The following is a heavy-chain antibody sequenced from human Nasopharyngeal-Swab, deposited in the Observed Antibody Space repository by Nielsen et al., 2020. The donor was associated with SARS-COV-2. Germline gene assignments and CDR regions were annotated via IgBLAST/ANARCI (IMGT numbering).Heavy chain of an antibody. V-gene: IGHV3-33*01. J-gene: IGHJ4*02. Sequence: WIRQPPGKGLEWVAVIWYDGSNKYYADSVKGRFTISRDNSKNTLYLQMNSLRAEDTAVYYCARDYGGIAAAGTPGYWGQGTLVTVSS. CDR3: ARDYGGIAAAGTPGY. D-gene: IGHD6-13*01. CDR2: IWYDGSNK.